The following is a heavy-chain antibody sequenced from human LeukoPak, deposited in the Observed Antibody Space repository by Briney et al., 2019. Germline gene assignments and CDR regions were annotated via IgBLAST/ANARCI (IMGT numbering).Heavy chain of an antibody. CDR2: IIPIFGTA. CDR1: GGTFSSYA. CDR3: ARDRARTFDY. D-gene: IGHD3-10*01. Sequence: ASVKVSCKASGGTFSSYAISWVRQAPGQGLEWMGGIIPIFGTANYAQKFQGRVTITADESTSTAYMELSSLRSEGTAVYYCARDRARTFDYWGQGTLVTVSS. V-gene: IGHV1-69*13. J-gene: IGHJ4*02.